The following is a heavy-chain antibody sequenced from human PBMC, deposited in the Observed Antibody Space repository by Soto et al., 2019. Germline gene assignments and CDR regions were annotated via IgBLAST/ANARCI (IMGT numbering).Heavy chain of an antibody. Sequence: SETLSLTCAVCGGSFSGYYCSWIRQPPWKGLEWIGEINHSGITNYNPSLKSRVTISVDTSKNQFSLKLSSVTAADTAVYYCARGKIFGVVIIPTRWFDPCGQGTLVTVSS. J-gene: IGHJ5*02. CDR3: ARGKIFGVVIIPTRWFDP. CDR1: GGSFSGYY. D-gene: IGHD3-3*01. CDR2: INHSGIT. V-gene: IGHV4-34*01.